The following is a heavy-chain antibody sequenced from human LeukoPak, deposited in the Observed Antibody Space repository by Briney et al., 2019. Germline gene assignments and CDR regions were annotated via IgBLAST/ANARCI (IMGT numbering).Heavy chain of an antibody. D-gene: IGHD3-10*01. V-gene: IGHV4-59*08. CDR2: IYYSGST. CDR3: ARHESFRGYFDY. CDR1: GASISDCY. J-gene: IGHJ4*02. Sequence: SSETLSLTCTVSGASISDCYWSWIRQPPGKGLEWIGYIYYSGSTNYNPSLKSRVTISVDTSTNQYSLKLSSVTAADTAVYYCARHESFRGYFDYWGQGTLVTVSS.